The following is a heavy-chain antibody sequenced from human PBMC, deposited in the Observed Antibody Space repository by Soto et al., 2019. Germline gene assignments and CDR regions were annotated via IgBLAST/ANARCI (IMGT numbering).Heavy chain of an antibody. CDR1: GVSISSSSYY. Sequence: SETLSLTCAVSGVSISSSSYYWGWIRQPPGKGLEWIGYIYHSGSTNYNPSLKSRVTISVDTSKNQFSLKLTSVTAADTAVYYCARDKITGLFDYWGQGTLVTVSS. J-gene: IGHJ4*02. CDR3: ARDKITGLFDY. V-gene: IGHV4-39*07. CDR2: IYHSGST. D-gene: IGHD2-8*02.